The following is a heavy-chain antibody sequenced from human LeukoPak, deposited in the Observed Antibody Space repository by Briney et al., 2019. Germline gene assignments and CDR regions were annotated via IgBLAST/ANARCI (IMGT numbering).Heavy chain of an antibody. J-gene: IGHJ6*03. CDR2: INPNSGGT. V-gene: IGHV1-2*02. D-gene: IGHD1-26*01. Sequence: GASVKVSCKASGYTFTGYYMHWVRQAPGQGLEWMGWINPNSGGTNYAQKFQGRVTMTRDTSISTAYMELSRLRSDDTAVYYCALEYSGSYYGSGYYYYMDVWGKGTAVTVSS. CDR1: GYTFTGYY. CDR3: ALEYSGSYYGSGYYYYMDV.